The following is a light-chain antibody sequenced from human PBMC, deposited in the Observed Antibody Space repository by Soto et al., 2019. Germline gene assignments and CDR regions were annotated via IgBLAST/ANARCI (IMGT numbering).Light chain of an antibody. CDR2: EVT. CDR1: SSDVGSYNL. J-gene: IGLJ2*01. CDR3: CSYARSSTLI. V-gene: IGLV2-23*02. Sequence: QSALTQPASVSGSPGQSITISCTGTSSDVGSYNLVSWYQQHPGNAPKLMIYEVTTRPSGVSYRFSGSKAGNTASLTISGLQAEDAADYYCCSYARSSTLIFGGGTTLTVL.